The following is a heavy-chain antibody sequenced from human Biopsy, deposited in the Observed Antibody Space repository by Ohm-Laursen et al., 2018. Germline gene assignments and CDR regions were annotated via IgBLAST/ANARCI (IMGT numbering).Heavy chain of an antibody. Sequence: GTLSLTCTVSGDSISSYYWSWIRQPPGKGLEWIGYVYYTGSTDYNPSLQSRVTISVDTPTNHFSLRLRSVTPADTAIYYCARDRGYYSDRTVPGYFDLWGRGTLVTVSS. CDR1: GDSISSYY. CDR2: VYYTGST. CDR3: ARDRGYYSDRTVPGYFDL. J-gene: IGHJ2*01. V-gene: IGHV4-59*01. D-gene: IGHD3-22*01.